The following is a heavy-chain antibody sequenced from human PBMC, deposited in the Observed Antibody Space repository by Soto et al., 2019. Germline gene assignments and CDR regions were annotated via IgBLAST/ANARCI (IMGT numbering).Heavy chain of an antibody. J-gene: IGHJ6*02. Sequence: QVKLVQSGAEVKKPGASVKVSGKPSGYTFTSYSISWVRQAPGQGLGWMGWISAYTDNTHYAQNLQGRVTMTTGTSPSTACMEQRSLSSDDTAVYYCARDHYYVSENLYDYGMDVWGQGNTVTVCS. V-gene: IGHV1-18*04. CDR2: ISAYTDNT. CDR1: GYTFTSYS. CDR3: ARDHYYVSENLYDYGMDV. D-gene: IGHD3-10*01.